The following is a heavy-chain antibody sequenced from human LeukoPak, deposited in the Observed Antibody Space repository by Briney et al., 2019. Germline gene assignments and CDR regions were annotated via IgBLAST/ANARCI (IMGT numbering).Heavy chain of an antibody. CDR3: AKIGAAGTWNYFDY. V-gene: IGHV3-30*02. J-gene: IGHJ4*02. D-gene: IGHD6-13*01. Sequence: TGGSLRLSCEASGFSFRTYGMHWVRQAPGKGLEWVAYIRYDGSEKYYVDSVKGRFTISRDNSKNTVYLQMNSLRPEDTALYYCAKIGAAGTWNYFDYWGQGTLVTVSS. CDR1: GFSFRTYG. CDR2: IRYDGSEK.